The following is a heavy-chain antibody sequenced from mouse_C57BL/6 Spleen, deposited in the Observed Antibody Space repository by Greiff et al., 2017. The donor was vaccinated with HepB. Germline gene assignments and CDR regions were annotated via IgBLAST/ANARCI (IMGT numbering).Heavy chain of an antibody. V-gene: IGHV1-42*01. Sequence: VQLKQSGPELVKPGASVKISCKASGYSFTGHYMNWVKQSPEKSLEWIGEINPSTGGTTYNQKFKAKATLTVDKSSSTAYMQLKSLTSEDSAVYYCARTTHYYAMDYWGQGTSVTVSS. J-gene: IGHJ4*01. D-gene: IGHD1-1*01. CDR1: GYSFTGHY. CDR3: ARTTHYYAMDY. CDR2: INPSTGGT.